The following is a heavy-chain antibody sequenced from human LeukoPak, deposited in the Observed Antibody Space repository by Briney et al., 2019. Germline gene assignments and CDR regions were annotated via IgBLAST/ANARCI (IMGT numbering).Heavy chain of an antibody. V-gene: IGHV3-30*02. D-gene: IGHD6-19*01. CDR1: GFTFRDFG. J-gene: IGHJ6*03. Sequence: PGGSLRLSCAASGFTFRDFGMHWVRQAPGKGLEWVAFIRNDGSKDYYPDSVKRRFTISRDNSRTTLYLQMHSLRIEDTAVYYCARLTPVAVAGTRLGKIYYYMDVWGKGTTVTVSS. CDR3: ARLTPVAVAGTRLGKIYYYMDV. CDR2: IRNDGSKD.